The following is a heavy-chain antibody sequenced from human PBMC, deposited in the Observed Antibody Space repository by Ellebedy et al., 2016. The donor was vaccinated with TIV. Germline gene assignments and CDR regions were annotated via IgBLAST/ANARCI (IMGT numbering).Heavy chain of an antibody. V-gene: IGHV3-30*03. J-gene: IGHJ4*02. CDR1: GFTLSTCG. CDR2: ISYDGTSK. Sequence: GGSLRLSXEASGFTLSTCGMHWVRQAPGKGPEWLAMISYDGTSKNYADSVKGRLTISRDNSKNTLYLQMDSLRVEDTGVYYCARNFAYSQLDYWGQGTLVTVSS. CDR3: ARNFAYSQLDY. D-gene: IGHD3-9*01.